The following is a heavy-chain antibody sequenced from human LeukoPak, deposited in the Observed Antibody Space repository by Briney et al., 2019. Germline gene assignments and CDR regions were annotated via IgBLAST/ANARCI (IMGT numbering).Heavy chain of an antibody. CDR1: GGSISSYY. Sequence: SETLSLTCTVSGGSISSYYWNWIRQPPGKGLEWIGYIYYGGTTNYNPSLKSRVTISVDTSKNQFSLKLSSVTAADTAVYYCARGVYIAAAQYGYWGQGTLVTVSS. CDR2: IYYGGTT. J-gene: IGHJ4*02. CDR3: ARGVYIAAAQYGY. D-gene: IGHD6-13*01. V-gene: IGHV4-59*01.